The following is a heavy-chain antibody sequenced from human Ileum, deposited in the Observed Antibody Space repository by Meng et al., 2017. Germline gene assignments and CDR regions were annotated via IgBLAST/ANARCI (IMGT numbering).Heavy chain of an antibody. CDR1: GFSFSTYT. J-gene: IGHJ4*02. CDR2: ITSSGRFI. V-gene: IGHV3-21*02. CDR3: ANELRYYFEY. D-gene: IGHD4-23*01. Sequence: EVLLVESGRGLAKPGRSLSLSCAASGFSFSTYTMHWVRQAPGKGLEWVSSITSSGRFIFYADSVKGRFTISRDNAKSSIYLQMNSLRDGDTAVYYCANELRYYFEYWVQGALVTVSS.